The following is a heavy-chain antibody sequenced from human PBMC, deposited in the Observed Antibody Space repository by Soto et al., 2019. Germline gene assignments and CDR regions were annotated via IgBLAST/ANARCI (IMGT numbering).Heavy chain of an antibody. CDR3: ARDRDDYGSGNYYNRIDF. CDR2: IIPIFGTP. J-gene: IGHJ4*02. D-gene: IGHD3-10*01. V-gene: IGHV1-69*13. Sequence: ASVKVSFKASGGIFSTYAISWLRQGPGQGLERKGGIIPIFGTPNYAQRFQGRVTITADESTSTAYMELSRLRSEDTAVYYCARDRDDYGSGNYYNRIDFWGQGTLVTVSS. CDR1: GGIFSTYA.